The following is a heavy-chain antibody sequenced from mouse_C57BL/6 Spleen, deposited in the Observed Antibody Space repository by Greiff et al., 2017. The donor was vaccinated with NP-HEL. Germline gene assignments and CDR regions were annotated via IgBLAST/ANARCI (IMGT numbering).Heavy chain of an antibody. J-gene: IGHJ2*01. CDR2: FHPYNDDT. V-gene: IGHV1-47*01. Sequence: VQLQESGAELVKPGASVKMSCKASGYTFTTYPIEWMKQNHGKSLEWIGNFHPYNDDTKYNEKFKGKATLTVEKSSSTVYLELSRLTSDDAAVYYCARGDYYGAPFDYWGQGTTLTVSS. CDR1: GYTFTTYP. CDR3: ARGDYYGAPFDY. D-gene: IGHD1-1*01.